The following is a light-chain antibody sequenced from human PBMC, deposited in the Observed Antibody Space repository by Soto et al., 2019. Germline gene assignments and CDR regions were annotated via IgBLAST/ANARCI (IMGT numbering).Light chain of an antibody. J-gene: IGKJ4*01. CDR1: QTVRNNY. Sequence: EFVLTQSPGTLSLSPGERATLSCRASQTVRNNYLAWYQQEPGQAPRLLIYDASSRATGIPDRFSGGGSGTDFTLTISRLEPEDFAVYYCQQFSRYPLTFGGGTKVDIX. CDR3: QQFSRYPLT. CDR2: DAS. V-gene: IGKV3-20*01.